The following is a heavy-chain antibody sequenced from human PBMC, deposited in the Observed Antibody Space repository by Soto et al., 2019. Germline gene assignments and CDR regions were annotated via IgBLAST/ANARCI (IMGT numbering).Heavy chain of an antibody. D-gene: IGHD3-22*01. CDR2: IYYSGST. J-gene: IGHJ4*02. CDR3: ASGTARSGYADY. V-gene: IGHV4-31*03. Sequence: PSETLSLTCTVSGGSISSGGYYWSWIRQHPGKGLEWIGYIYYSGSTYYNPSLKSRVTISVDTSKNQFSLKLSSVTAADTAVYYCASGTARSGYADYWGQGTLVTVSS. CDR1: GGSISSGGYY.